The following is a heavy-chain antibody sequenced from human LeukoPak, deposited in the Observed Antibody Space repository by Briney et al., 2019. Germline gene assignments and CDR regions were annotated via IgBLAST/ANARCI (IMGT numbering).Heavy chain of an antibody. J-gene: IGHJ3*02. D-gene: IGHD5-18*01. CDR3: ARRPIRGTSGYSYGRDAFDI. CDR2: INPNSGGT. CDR1: GYTFTGYY. V-gene: IGHV1-2*02. Sequence: ASVKVSCKASGYTFTGYYMHWVRQAPGQGLEWMGWINPNSGGTNYAQKFQGRVTMTRDTSISTAYMELSRLRSDDTAVYYCARRPIRGTSGYSYGRDAFDIWGQGTMVTVSS.